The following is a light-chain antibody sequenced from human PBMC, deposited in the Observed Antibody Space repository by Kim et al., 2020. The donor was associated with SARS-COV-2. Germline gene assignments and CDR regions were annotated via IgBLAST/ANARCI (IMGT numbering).Light chain of an antibody. CDR2: GSY. Sequence: LSPGDTATLSCRASQSISSYLAWYQQKPGQTPRLLIYGSYNRATGIPARLSGSRSVTDFTLTINSLEPEDFAVYYCQQRSNWPLTFGGGTKVDIK. CDR3: QQRSNWPLT. J-gene: IGKJ4*01. V-gene: IGKV3-11*01. CDR1: QSISSY.